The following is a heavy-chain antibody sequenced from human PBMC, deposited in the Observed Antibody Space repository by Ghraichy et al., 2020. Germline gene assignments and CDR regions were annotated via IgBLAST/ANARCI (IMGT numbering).Heavy chain of an antibody. J-gene: IGHJ6*02. CDR1: DYTFTSYD. CDR2: ISAYNGNT. Sequence: ASVKVSCKASDYTFTSYDINWVRQAPGQGLEWMGWISAYNGNTDYAQKFEGRVTMTTDTSTSTAYMELRSLRFDDTAVYYCARDLDIVVIPATMSLEVWGQGTTFTFSS. CDR3: ARDLDIVVIPATMSLEV. V-gene: IGHV1-18*04. D-gene: IGHD2-2*01.